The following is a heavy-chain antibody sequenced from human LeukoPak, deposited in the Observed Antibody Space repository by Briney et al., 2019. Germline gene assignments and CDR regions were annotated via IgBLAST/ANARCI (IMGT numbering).Heavy chain of an antibody. Sequence: GRSLRLSCAASGFTFSSYAMHWVRQAPGKGLEWVAVISYDGSNKYYADSVKGRFTISRDNSKNTLYLQMNSLKAEDTAVYYCARVGDSSGYYYVAYYYYYMDVWGKGTTVTVSS. CDR2: ISYDGSNK. CDR3: ARVGDSSGYYYVAYYYYYMDV. CDR1: GFTFSSYA. V-gene: IGHV3-30*04. D-gene: IGHD3-22*01. J-gene: IGHJ6*03.